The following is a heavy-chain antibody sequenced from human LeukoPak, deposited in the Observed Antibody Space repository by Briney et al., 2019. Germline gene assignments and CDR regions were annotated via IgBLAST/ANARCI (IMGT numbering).Heavy chain of an antibody. D-gene: IGHD4-11*01. CDR2: IYYSGST. CDR1: GGSISSYY. CDR3: ARVTPPINYLDY. J-gene: IGHJ4*02. V-gene: IGHV4-59*01. Sequence: PSETLSLTCTVSGGSISSYYWSWIRQPPGKGLEWIGYIYYSGSTNYNPSLKSRVTISVDTSKNQFSLKLSSVTAADTAVYYCARVTPPINYLDYWGQGTLVTVSS.